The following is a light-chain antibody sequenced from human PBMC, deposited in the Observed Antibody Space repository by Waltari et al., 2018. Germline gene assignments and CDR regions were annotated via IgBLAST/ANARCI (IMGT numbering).Light chain of an antibody. J-gene: IGLJ2*01. CDR3: SSYSGTNTRVI. CDR1: SIDIGHSDY. CDR2: NVS. Sequence: QSALTQPASVSGSPGQSISISCTGTSIDIGHSDYVSWYQQQPGKAPKMMIYNVSHRPSGVSNRFSGSKSGNTASLIISGLQSEDEGDYYCSSYSGTNTRVIFGGGTKLTVL. V-gene: IGLV2-14*03.